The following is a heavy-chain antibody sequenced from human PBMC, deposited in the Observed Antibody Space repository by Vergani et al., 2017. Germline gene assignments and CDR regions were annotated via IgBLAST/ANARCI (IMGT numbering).Heavy chain of an antibody. J-gene: IGHJ5*01. CDR2: IKRDGSRT. D-gene: IGHD5-12*01. Sequence: EVQLVESGGGLIHPGGSLRLSCEGSGFSFSGYWMHWVRQSPEKGLVWVSRIKRDGSRTNYADSVKGRFTISRDNAKNTLYLEMNSLRGDDTAIYYCVRARCSGPCFMSNWFDSWVQGTLVTVSS. V-gene: IGHV3-74*01. CDR3: VRARCSGPCFMSNWFDS. CDR1: GFSFSGYW.